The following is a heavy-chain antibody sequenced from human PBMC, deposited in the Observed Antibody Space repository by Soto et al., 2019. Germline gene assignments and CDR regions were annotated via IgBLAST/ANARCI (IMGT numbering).Heavy chain of an antibody. CDR1: GGTFSSYA. D-gene: IGHD2-15*01. Sequence: QVQLVQSGDEVKKPGSSVKVSCKAPGGTFSSYAISWVRQAPGQGLEWMGGIIPIFGTANYAQKFQGRVTITADESKSTGYMEVSSLRSEDTAVYYCARSQGGSSSLDIYYYYYYGMDVWGQGTTVTVSS. V-gene: IGHV1-69*01. J-gene: IGHJ6*02. CDR2: IIPIFGTA. CDR3: ARSQGGSSSLDIYYYYYYGMDV.